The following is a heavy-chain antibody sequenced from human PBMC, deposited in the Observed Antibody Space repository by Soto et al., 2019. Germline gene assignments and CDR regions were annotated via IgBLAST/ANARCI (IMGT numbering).Heavy chain of an antibody. CDR2: SLADYKT. CDR3: ARITNGYFAY. D-gene: IGHD2-15*01. V-gene: IGHV3-23*01. Sequence: EVQLLQSGGGLVQPGGSLTLSCAASGFTFSDYTMSWVRQAPGKVLESISTSLADYKTYYPDSVRDRRTISRDNSKNTLYLEVNSRRAEDTAVYDCARITNGYFAYWGQGALVTVSS. J-gene: IGHJ4*02. CDR1: GFTFSDYT.